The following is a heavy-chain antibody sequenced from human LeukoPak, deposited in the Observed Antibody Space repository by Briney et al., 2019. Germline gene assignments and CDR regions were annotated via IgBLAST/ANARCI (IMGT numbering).Heavy chain of an antibody. CDR1: GGSFSGYY. CDR3: ARWDHAFDI. Sequence: SETLSLTCAVYGGSFSGYYWSWIRQPPGKGLEWIGEINHSGSTNYNPSLKSRVTISVDTSKNQFSLKLSSVTAADTAVYYCARWDHAFDIWGQGRMVTVSS. V-gene: IGHV4-34*01. CDR2: INHSGST. J-gene: IGHJ3*02. D-gene: IGHD1-26*01.